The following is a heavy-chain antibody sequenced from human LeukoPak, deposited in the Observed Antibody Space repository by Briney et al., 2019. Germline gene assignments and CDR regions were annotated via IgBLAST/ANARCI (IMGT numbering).Heavy chain of an antibody. Sequence: GGSLRLSCSASGFTVNGNYMIGLGPAPRRELAGVSLLYSGGSTYYADSVKGRLSISRDNSKNTLYLQMNSLRAEDTAVYYCASRDKGYYYGMDVWGQGTTVTVSS. CDR1: GFTVNGNY. CDR2: LYSGGST. D-gene: IGHD5-24*01. V-gene: IGHV3-66*01. J-gene: IGHJ6*02. CDR3: ASRDKGYYYGMDV.